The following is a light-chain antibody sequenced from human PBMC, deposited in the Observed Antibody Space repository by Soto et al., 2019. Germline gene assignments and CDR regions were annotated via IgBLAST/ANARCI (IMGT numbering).Light chain of an antibody. Sequence: EIVLTQSPGTLSLSPGERATLSCRASQSVRSNLAWYQQKPGQAPRLLIYGASTRATGVPARFSGSGSGTEFTLTISSLQSEDFAVYYCQQYHNWPPLTFGGGTKVDIK. CDR3: QQYHNWPPLT. CDR1: QSVRSN. V-gene: IGKV3-15*01. CDR2: GAS. J-gene: IGKJ4*01.